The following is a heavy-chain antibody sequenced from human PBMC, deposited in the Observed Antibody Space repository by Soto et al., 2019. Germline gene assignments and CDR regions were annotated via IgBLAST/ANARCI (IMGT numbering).Heavy chain of an antibody. CDR2: ISGNAGST. J-gene: IGHJ6*02. Sequence: VQVLDSGGGLVQPGGSLRLSCAASGFTFSKNAMSWVRQAPGKGLEWVSSISGNAGSTYYADSVKGRLTISRDNSKNTLYLQMNSLRAEDTAVYYCAKSRQQLIGYYYYYGMDVWGQGTMVTVSS. D-gene: IGHD3-22*01. CDR3: AKSRQQLIGYYYYYGMDV. CDR1: GFTFSKNA. V-gene: IGHV3-23*01.